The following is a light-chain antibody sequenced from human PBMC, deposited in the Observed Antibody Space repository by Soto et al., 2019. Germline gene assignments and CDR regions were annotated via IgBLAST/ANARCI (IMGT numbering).Light chain of an antibody. V-gene: IGLV1-44*01. J-gene: IGLJ3*02. Sequence: QSALTQPPSASGTPGQRVSISCSGSSSYIGSHGVNWYQQLPGTAPKLLIYTDNHRPAGVPDRFSGSKSGTSASLAISGLQSEDEGDYYCATWDDSLSGWVFGGGTKRTVL. CDR3: ATWDDSLSGWV. CDR2: TDN. CDR1: SSYIGSHG.